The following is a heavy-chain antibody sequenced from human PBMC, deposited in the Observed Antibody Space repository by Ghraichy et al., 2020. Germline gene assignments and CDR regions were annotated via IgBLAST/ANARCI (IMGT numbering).Heavy chain of an antibody. D-gene: IGHD5-18*01. CDR3: ARRGRGYSLYYYGLDV. CDR1: GGSIRSQF. Sequence: SETLSLTCTVSGGSIRSQFWSWIRQPPGKGLEWIGYISYTGRTNYSPSLGGRATISLDTPKNQFSLRLTSVDAADTAVYYCARRGRGYSLYYYGLDVWGPGTTVTVSS. J-gene: IGHJ6*02. CDR2: ISYTGRT. V-gene: IGHV4-59*08.